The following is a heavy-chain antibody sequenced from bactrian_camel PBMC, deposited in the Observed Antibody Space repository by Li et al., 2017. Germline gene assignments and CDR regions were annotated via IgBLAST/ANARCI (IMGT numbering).Heavy chain of an antibody. CDR3: AADVPGGRWYGPLESQTYYY. CDR2: IWSGDGSA. CDR1: GYTSRPNC. J-gene: IGHJ4*01. D-gene: IGHD6*01. Sequence: HVQLVESGGGSVQVGGSLRLSCVASGYTSRPNCMGWFRQAPGQERGGVAAIWSGDGSAIVTDSAKGRFTISLDNSKATTYLQMNSLKPEDTAIYYCAADVPGGRWYGPLESQTYYYWGQGTQVTVS. V-gene: IGHV3-3*01.